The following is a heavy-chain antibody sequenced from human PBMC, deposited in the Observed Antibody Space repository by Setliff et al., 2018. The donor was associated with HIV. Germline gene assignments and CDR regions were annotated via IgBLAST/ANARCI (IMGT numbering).Heavy chain of an antibody. CDR3: ATVSHTNVAAHDAFDI. J-gene: IGHJ3*02. Sequence: ASVKVSCKVSGYTLTELSRHWVRQAPGKGLEWMGGFDPEDGNTIYAQKFQGRFTMTADTSTDTAYMELSSLRSEDTAVYYCATVSHTNVAAHDAFDIWGQGTMVTVSS. CDR1: GYTLTELS. V-gene: IGHV1-24*01. CDR2: FDPEDGNT. D-gene: IGHD6-19*01.